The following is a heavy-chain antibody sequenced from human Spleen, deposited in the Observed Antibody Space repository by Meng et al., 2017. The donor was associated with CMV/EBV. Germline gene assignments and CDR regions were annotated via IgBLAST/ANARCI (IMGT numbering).Heavy chain of an antibody. CDR2: IYYSGST. Sequence: VPSEESCPGLVKPSQTLSLTGTVSGGSISSGDYSWSWIRQPPGKGLEWIGYIYYSGSTYYNPSLKSRVTISVDTSKNQYSLKLSSVTAADTAVYYCAREKVGYFDLWGRGTLVTVSS. J-gene: IGHJ2*01. V-gene: IGHV4-30-4*08. CDR1: GGSISSGDYS. CDR3: AREKVGYFDL.